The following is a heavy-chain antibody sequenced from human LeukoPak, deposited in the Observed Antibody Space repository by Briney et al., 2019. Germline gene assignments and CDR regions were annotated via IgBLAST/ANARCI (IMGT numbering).Heavy chain of an antibody. CDR2: INHSGST. J-gene: IGHJ4*02. D-gene: IGHD2-2*01. CDR1: GGSFSGYY. CDR3: AREEDIVVPSTFDY. V-gene: IGHV4-34*01. Sequence: SETLSLTCAVYGGSFSGYYWSWIRQPPGKGLEWIGEINHSGSTNFNPSLKSRVTISVDTSKNQFSLKLSSVTAADTAVYYCAREEDIVVPSTFDYWGQGTLVTVSS.